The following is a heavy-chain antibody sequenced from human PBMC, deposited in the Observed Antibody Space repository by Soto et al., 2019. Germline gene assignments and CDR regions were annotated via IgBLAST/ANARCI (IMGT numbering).Heavy chain of an antibody. CDR1: GFTFSSYG. D-gene: IGHD2-2*01. CDR2: IWYDGSNK. CDR3: ARAIVVVPAVVLAYYYGMDV. Sequence: GGSLRLSCAASGFTFSSYGMHWVRQAPGKGLEWVAVIWYDGSNKYYADSVKGRFTISRDNSKNTLYLQMNSLRAEDTALYYCARAIVVVPAVVLAYYYGMDVWGQGTTVTVSS. V-gene: IGHV3-33*01. J-gene: IGHJ6*02.